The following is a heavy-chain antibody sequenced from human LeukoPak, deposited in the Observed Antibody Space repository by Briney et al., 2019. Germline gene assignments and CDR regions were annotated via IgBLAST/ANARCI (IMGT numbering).Heavy chain of an antibody. CDR3: ARGATALVYDY. V-gene: IGHV4-34*01. CDR2: IKHSGGT. Sequence: SETLSLTCGVYGGSFSAYHWSWIRQPPGKGLEWIGEIKHSGGTNYNPSLKSRVTISVDTSKNQFSLKLTSVTAADTAVYYCARGATALVYDYWGQGTLVTVSS. J-gene: IGHJ4*02. CDR1: GGSFSAYH. D-gene: IGHD4-17*01.